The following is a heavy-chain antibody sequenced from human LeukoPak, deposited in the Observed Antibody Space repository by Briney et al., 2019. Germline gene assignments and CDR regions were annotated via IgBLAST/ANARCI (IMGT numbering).Heavy chain of an antibody. D-gene: IGHD6-19*01. Sequence: PGGSLRLSCAASGFTFDDYAMHWVRQAPGRGLEWVSGISWNSGSIVYADSVKGRFTISRDNAKNSLYLQMNSLGAEDTALYYCAKGGSGGYYFDCWGQGTLVTVSS. V-gene: IGHV3-9*01. CDR1: GFTFDDYA. J-gene: IGHJ4*02. CDR3: AKGGSGGYYFDC. CDR2: ISWNSGSI.